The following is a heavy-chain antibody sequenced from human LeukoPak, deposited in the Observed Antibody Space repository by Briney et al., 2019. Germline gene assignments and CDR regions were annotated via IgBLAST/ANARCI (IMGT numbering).Heavy chain of an antibody. Sequence: SSETLSLTCTVSGGSISNSNYYWGWIRQPPGKELEWIGNIFYTGTTYYNPSLKSRVTIAVDTSKNQFSLKLSSVTAADTAGYYCARSYRSGTQSWYFDLWGRGTLVTVSS. CDR2: IFYTGTT. D-gene: IGHD3-16*02. CDR1: GGSISNSNYY. J-gene: IGHJ2*01. CDR3: ARSYRSGTQSWYFDL. V-gene: IGHV4-39*01.